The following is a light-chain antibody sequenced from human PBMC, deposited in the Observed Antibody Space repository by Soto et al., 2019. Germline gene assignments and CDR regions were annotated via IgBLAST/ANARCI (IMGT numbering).Light chain of an antibody. Sequence: DVVMTQTALSLSVARGQPASNSCKSSQSLLHITGETFLFWYLQKPGQSPQLLIYLGSNRASGVPDRFSGSGSGTDFTLKISRVEAEDVGVYYCMQALQTLWTFGQGTKVDIK. V-gene: IGKV2-28*01. CDR3: MQALQTLWT. CDR2: LGS. CDR1: QSLLHITGETF. J-gene: IGKJ1*01.